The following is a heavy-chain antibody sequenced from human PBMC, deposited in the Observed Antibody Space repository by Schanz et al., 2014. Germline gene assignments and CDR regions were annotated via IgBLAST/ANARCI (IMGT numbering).Heavy chain of an antibody. Sequence: EVHLVESGGGLVQPGGSLRLSCAASGFTVSSNYMSWVRQAPGKGLEWVANIKQDGSEKYYVDSVKGRFTISRDNAKNSLYLQMNSLTAEDTAVYYCARGVRIDYWGQGTLVTVSS. CDR3: ARGVRIDY. CDR1: GFTVSSNY. CDR2: IKQDGSEK. V-gene: IGHV3-7*01. J-gene: IGHJ4*02. D-gene: IGHD3-3*01.